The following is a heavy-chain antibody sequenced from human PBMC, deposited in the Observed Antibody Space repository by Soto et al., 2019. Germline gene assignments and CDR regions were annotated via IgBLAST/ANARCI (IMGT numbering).Heavy chain of an antibody. CDR2: INANSGTT. J-gene: IGHJ4*02. D-gene: IGHD6-19*01. CDR3: ARDRNLETSAWARDY. V-gene: IGHV1-46*03. CDR1: GYTFTSHY. Sequence: QVQLVQSGAEVKKPGAAVEVSCKASGYTFTSHYVHWVRQAPGQGLEWMGLINANSGTTSYAQKFQGRVTMTRDPSTSTVYMELSSLRFEDTAVYYCARDRNLETSAWARDYWGQGTLVTVSS.